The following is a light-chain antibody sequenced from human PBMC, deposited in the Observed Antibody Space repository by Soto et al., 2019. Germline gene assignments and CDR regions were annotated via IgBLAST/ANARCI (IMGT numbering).Light chain of an antibody. Sequence: QTVVTQEPSFSVSPGGTVTLTCGLSSGSVSTSYYPSWYQQTPGQAPRTLIYSTNTRSSGVPDRFSGSILGNKAALTITWAPADDESDYYCVLYMGSGISGVFGGGTKLTVL. CDR3: VLYMGSGISGV. CDR2: STN. CDR1: SGSVSTSYY. V-gene: IGLV8-61*01. J-gene: IGLJ2*01.